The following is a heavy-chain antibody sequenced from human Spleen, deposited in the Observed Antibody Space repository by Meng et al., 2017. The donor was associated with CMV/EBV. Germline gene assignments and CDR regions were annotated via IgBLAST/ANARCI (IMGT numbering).Heavy chain of an antibody. J-gene: IGHJ4*02. CDR3: ARPTSLAAAGANFDY. CDR1: GFTFSSYA. Sequence: SLKISCAASGFTFSSYAMHWVRQAPGKGLEWVAVISYDGSNKYYADSVKGRFTISRDNSKNTLYLQMNSLRAEDTAVYYCARPTSLAAAGANFDYWGQGTLVTVSS. D-gene: IGHD6-13*01. CDR2: ISYDGSNK. V-gene: IGHV3-30*04.